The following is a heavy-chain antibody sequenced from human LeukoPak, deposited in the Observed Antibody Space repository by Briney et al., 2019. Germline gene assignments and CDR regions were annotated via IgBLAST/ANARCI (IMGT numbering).Heavy chain of an antibody. V-gene: IGHV5-10-1*01. CDR1: GYTFIHYW. CDR3: ARHGPTYFYDSSGVFGV. CDR2: IDPSDSYT. D-gene: IGHD3-22*01. J-gene: IGHJ3*01. Sequence: RPGESLKISCQTSGYTFIHYWISWVRQVPGKGLEWMGRIDPSDSYTNYGPPFQGHITISADRSLNTSYLQWSGLKASDTAMYFCARHGPTYFYDSSGVFGVWGRGTMVIVSS.